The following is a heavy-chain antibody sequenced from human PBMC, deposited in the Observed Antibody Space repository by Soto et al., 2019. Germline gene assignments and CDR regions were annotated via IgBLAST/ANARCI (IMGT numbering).Heavy chain of an antibody. V-gene: IGHV3-53*01. CDR1: GFTVSSNY. CDR2: IYSGGST. CDR3: ERDRYSYGPLSGMDV. J-gene: IGHJ6*02. D-gene: IGHD5-18*01. Sequence: GGSLRLSCAASGFTVSSNYMSWVRQAPGKGLEWVSVIYSGGSTYYADSVKGRFTISRDNSKNTLYLQMNSLRAEDTAVYYCERDRYSYGPLSGMDVWGQGTTVTVSS.